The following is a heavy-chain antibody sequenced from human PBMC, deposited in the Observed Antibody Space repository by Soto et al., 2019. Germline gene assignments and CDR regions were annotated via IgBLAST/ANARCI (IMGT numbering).Heavy chain of an antibody. Sequence: SVKVSCKAPGGTFSTYAISWVRQAPEQGLEWMGGIIPMFGTANYAQRFQDRVTITADESTNTVYMELSSLRSEDTAVYFCASGIQLWLRRINNGYSGWGQGTLVTVSS. V-gene: IGHV1-69*13. CDR3: ASGIQLWLRRINNGYSG. D-gene: IGHD5-18*01. CDR2: IIPMFGTA. CDR1: GGTFSTYA. J-gene: IGHJ4*02.